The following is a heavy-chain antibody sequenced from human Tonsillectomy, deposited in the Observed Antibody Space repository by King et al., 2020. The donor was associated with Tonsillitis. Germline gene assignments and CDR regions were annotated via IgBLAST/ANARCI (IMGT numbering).Heavy chain of an antibody. CDR2: IKSKSDGGTA. D-gene: IGHD1-14*01. CDR3: TTVGDNKGSVGLDF. J-gene: IGHJ4*02. CDR1: GFSFQNAW. V-gene: IGHV3-15*01. Sequence: VQLVESGGGLVKPGGSLRLSCAASGFSFQNAWMTWVRQAPGKGLEWVGRIKSKSDGGTADYVPPVKGRFTISRDDSKNTWYLQMSSVNTDDTAVYFCTTVGDNKGSVGLDFWGQGTVVTVSS.